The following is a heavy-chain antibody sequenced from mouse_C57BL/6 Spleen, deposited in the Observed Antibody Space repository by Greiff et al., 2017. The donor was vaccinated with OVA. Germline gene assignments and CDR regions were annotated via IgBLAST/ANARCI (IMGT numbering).Heavy chain of an antibody. J-gene: IGHJ1*03. D-gene: IGHD1-3*01. Sequence: VKLVESGPGLVQPSQRLSITCTVSGFSLTSYGVHWVRQSPGKGLEWLGVIWSGGSTDYNAAFISRLSISKDNSKSQVFFKMNSLQADDTAIYYCGRNLGGLRRGLYFDVWGTGTTVTVSS. CDR3: GRNLGGLRRGLYFDV. CDR2: IWSGGST. CDR1: GFSLTSYG. V-gene: IGHV2-2*01.